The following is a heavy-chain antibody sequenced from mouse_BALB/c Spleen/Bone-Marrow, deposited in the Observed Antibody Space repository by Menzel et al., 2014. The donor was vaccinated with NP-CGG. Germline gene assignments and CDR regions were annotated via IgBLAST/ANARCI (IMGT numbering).Heavy chain of an antibody. CDR1: GYTFTTYV. Sequence: EVQLQQSGPELVKPGASVKMSCKASGYTFTTYVMHWMKQKPGQGLEWIGYFDPYNDGTKYNEKFKGKATLTSDKSSSTAYMERSSLTSEDSAVYYCARWHYGSSSGFAYWGQGTLVTVSA. J-gene: IGHJ3*01. CDR3: ARWHYGSSSGFAY. CDR2: FDPYNDGT. V-gene: IGHV1-14*01. D-gene: IGHD1-1*01.